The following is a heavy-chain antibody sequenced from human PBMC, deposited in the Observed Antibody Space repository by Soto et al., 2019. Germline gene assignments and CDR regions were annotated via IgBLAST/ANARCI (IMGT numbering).Heavy chain of an antibody. CDR2: ISSSSSYI. V-gene: IGHV3-21*01. J-gene: IGHJ5*02. D-gene: IGHD5-18*01. Sequence: PGGSLRLSCAAPGFTFSSYSMNWVRQAPGKGLEWVSSISSSSSYIYYADSVKGRFTISRDNAKNSLYLQMNSLRAEDTAVYYCASPGYSYGHNWFDPWGQGTLVTVSS. CDR3: ASPGYSYGHNWFDP. CDR1: GFTFSSYS.